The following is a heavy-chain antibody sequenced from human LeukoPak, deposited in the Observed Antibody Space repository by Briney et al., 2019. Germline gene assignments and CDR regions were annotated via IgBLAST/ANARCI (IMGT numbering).Heavy chain of an antibody. D-gene: IGHD5-24*01. CDR2: INHSGST. J-gene: IGHJ4*02. CDR3: ARGPQEDGYNGCDY. Sequence: SETLSLTCAVYGGSFSGYYWSWIRQPPGKGLEWIGEINHSGSTNYNPSLKSRVTISVDTSKNQFSLKLSSVTAADTAVYYCARGPQEDGYNGCDYWGQGTLVTVSS. CDR1: GGSFSGYY. V-gene: IGHV4-34*01.